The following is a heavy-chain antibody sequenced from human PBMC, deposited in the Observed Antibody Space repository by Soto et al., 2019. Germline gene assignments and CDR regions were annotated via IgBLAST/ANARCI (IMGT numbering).Heavy chain of an antibody. CDR2: FDPEDGET. Sequence: ASVKVSCKVSGYTLTELSMHWVRQAPGKGLEWMGGFDPEDGETIYAQKFQGRVTMTEDTSTDTAYMELSSLRSEDTAVYYCATAKLVATDFDYWGQGTLVTVSS. J-gene: IGHJ4*02. D-gene: IGHD5-12*01. V-gene: IGHV1-24*01. CDR3: ATAKLVATDFDY. CDR1: GYTLTELS.